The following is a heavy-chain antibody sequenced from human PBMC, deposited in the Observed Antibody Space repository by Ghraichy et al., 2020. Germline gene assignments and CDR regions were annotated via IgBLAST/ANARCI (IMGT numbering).Heavy chain of an antibody. Sequence: GGSLRLSCAASGFTFSSYSMNWVRQAPGKGLEWVSYISSSSSTIYYADSVKGRFTISRDNAKNSLYLQMNSLRDEDTAVYYCAREDGLRYFDWARIESANYYYGMDVWGQGTTVTVSS. CDR3: AREDGLRYFDWARIESANYYYGMDV. CDR2: ISSSSSTI. J-gene: IGHJ6*02. V-gene: IGHV3-48*02. D-gene: IGHD3-9*01. CDR1: GFTFSSYS.